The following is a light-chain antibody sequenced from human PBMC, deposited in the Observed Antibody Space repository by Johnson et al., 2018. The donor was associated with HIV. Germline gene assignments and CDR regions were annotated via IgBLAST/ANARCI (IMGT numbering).Light chain of an antibody. Sequence: QSVLTQPPSVSAAPGQKVTISCSGSNSNIGSNYVSWYQQLPGTAPKLLIYDNNKRPSGIPDRFSGSKSGTSATLGITGLQTGDEADYYCGTWDNSLKAEVFGTGTKVTVL. J-gene: IGLJ1*01. CDR3: GTWDNSLKAEV. CDR1: NSNIGSNY. CDR2: DNN. V-gene: IGLV1-51*01.